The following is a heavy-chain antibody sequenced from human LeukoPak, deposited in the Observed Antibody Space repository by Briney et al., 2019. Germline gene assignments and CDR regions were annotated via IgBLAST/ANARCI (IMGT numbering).Heavy chain of an antibody. CDR3: AKDTDGAAAGTTWGH. Sequence: GGSLRLSCAASGFTVSSIYMSWVRQAPGEGLEWVSGISWNSGSIGYADSVKGRFTISRDNAKNSLYLQMNSLRAEDTALYYCAKDTDGAAAGTTWGHWGQGTLVTVSS. D-gene: IGHD6-13*01. V-gene: IGHV3-9*01. J-gene: IGHJ4*02. CDR1: GFTVSSIY. CDR2: ISWNSGSI.